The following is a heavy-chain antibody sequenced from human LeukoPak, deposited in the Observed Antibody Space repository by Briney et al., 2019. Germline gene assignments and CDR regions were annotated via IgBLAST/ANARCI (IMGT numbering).Heavy chain of an antibody. CDR2: TRNKANSYTT. Sequence: GGSLRLSCAASGFTFSNHYMDWVRHAPGKGLEWVGRTRNKANSYTTEYAASVKGRFTIPRDDSKNSLYLQMNSLKTEDTAVYYCASALGYCSSTSCDYWGQGTLVTVSS. J-gene: IGHJ4*02. CDR3: ASALGYCSSTSCDY. D-gene: IGHD2-2*01. CDR1: GFTFSNHY. V-gene: IGHV3-72*01.